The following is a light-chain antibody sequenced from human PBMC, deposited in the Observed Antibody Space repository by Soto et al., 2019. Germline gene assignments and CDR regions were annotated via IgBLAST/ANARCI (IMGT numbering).Light chain of an antibody. CDR1: SSDIGGYNY. CDR2: DVS. CDR3: CSYAGSLLV. Sequence: QSALTQPRSVSGSPGQSVTISCTGTSSDIGGYNYVSWYQQHPGKAPKLMIYDVSKRPSGVPDRFSGSKSGNTASLTISGLQDDDDADYCCSYAGSLLVFGAGTKLTVL. J-gene: IGLJ1*01. V-gene: IGLV2-11*01.